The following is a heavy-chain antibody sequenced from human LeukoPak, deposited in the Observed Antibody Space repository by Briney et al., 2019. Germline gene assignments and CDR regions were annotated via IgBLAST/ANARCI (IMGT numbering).Heavy chain of an antibody. J-gene: IGHJ3*02. CDR2: INESGGST. V-gene: IGHV3-23*01. CDR3: VKGKDLYGALDI. Sequence: GGSLRLSCAASGFTFTIYAMSWVRQAPGKGLEWVSAINESGGSTYYADSVKGRFTISRDNSKNTLFLQMDSLRVEDTAVYYCVKGKDLYGALDIWGQGTMVTVSS. D-gene: IGHD3-16*01. CDR1: GFTFTIYA.